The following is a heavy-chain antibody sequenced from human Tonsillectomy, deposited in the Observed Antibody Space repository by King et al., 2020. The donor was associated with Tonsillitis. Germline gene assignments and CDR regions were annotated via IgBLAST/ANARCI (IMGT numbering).Heavy chain of an antibody. CDR2: IYYNGNT. Sequence: QLQESGPGLVKPSETLSLTCSVSGGSISSYYWNWIRQPPGKGLEWVATIYYNGNTNYNPSLKSRVTISLDTSKNQFSLKLLSVTAADTAVYYCAGGGGWLPDSWGQGTLVTVSS. CDR3: AGGGGWLPDS. V-gene: IGHV4-59*01. D-gene: IGHD5-24*01. CDR1: GGSISSYY. J-gene: IGHJ4*02.